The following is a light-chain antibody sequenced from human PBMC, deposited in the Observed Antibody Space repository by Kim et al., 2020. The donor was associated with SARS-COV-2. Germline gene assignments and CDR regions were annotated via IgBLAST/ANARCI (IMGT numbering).Light chain of an antibody. CDR2: QDS. V-gene: IGLV3-1*01. Sequence: SYELTQPPSVSVSPGQTASITCSGDKLGDKYACWYHQKPGQSPVLVIYQDSKRPSGIPERFSGSNSGNTATLTISGTQAMDEADYYCQAWDSSILAVFGGGTQLTVL. CDR1: KLGDKY. J-gene: IGLJ7*01. CDR3: QAWDSSILAV.